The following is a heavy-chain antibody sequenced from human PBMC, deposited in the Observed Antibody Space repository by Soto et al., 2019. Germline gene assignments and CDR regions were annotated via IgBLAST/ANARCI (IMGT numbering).Heavy chain of an antibody. CDR3: ARELITIFGVPGGWFDP. CDR2: IIPIFGTA. CDR1: GGTFSSYA. Sequence: QVQLVQSGAEVKKPGSSVKVSCKASGGTFSSYAISWVRQAPGQGLEWMGGIIPIFGTANYAQKFQGRVTITADESTSTAYMELSSLRSEETAVYYCARELITIFGVPGGWFDPWGQGTLVTVSS. J-gene: IGHJ5*02. V-gene: IGHV1-69*01. D-gene: IGHD3-3*01.